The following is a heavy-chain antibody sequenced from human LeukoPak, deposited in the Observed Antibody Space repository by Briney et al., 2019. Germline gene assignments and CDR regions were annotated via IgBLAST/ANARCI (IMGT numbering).Heavy chain of an antibody. D-gene: IGHD4-17*01. J-gene: IGHJ5*02. CDR2: INPSGGST. CDR3: ARCPDYGDYNWFDP. CDR1: GYTFTSYY. V-gene: IGHV1-46*01. Sequence: KVSCXASGYTFTSYYMHWVRQGAGQGLEGMGMINPSGGSTSYAQKFQGRVTMTRDTSTSTVYMEMSSLRSEDTAVYYCARCPDYGDYNWFDPWGQGTLVTVSS.